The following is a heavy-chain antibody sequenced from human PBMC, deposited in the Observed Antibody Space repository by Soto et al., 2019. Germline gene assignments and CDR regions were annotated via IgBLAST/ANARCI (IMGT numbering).Heavy chain of an antibody. D-gene: IGHD6-6*01. Sequence: QVQLVQSGTEVKKPGASVKVSCKASGYTFTRFGINWVRQAPGQGLEWMGWISGHNGNTHSAQNFQGRVTVTTDTSTNTADMELRSLRSDDTAVYYCERDFEAGGQLVGGFDFWGQGTLVTVSS. J-gene: IGHJ4*02. CDR1: GYTFTRFG. V-gene: IGHV1-18*01. CDR2: ISGHNGNT. CDR3: ERDFEAGGQLVGGFDF.